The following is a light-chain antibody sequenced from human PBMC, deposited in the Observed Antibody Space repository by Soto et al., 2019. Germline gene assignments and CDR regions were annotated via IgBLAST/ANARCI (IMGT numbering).Light chain of an antibody. CDR2: GIS. V-gene: IGKV3-20*01. CDR3: QQYGTSRWT. CDR1: QSVSSSY. J-gene: IGKJ1*01. Sequence: EIVLTQSPGTLSLSPGERATLSCRASQSVSSSYLAWYQQKPAQAPRLLIYGISSRATGIPDRFSGSGSGTDFTLTISRLEPEDFAVYYCQQYGTSRWTFGQGTKVDNK.